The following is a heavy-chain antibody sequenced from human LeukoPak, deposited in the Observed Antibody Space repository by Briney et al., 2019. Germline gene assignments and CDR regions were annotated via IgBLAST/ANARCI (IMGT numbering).Heavy chain of an antibody. J-gene: IGHJ4*02. CDR3: AKDRGYYVDTGTINF. CDR1: GFTFSSYA. CDR2: ISGSGGST. V-gene: IGHV3-23*01. D-gene: IGHD3-22*01. Sequence: GGSLRLSCAASGFTFSSYAMSWVRQAPGKGLEWVSAISGSGGSTYYADSVKGRFTISRDNSKNTLYLQMNSLRAEDTAIYYCAKDRGYYVDTGTINFWGQGTLVTVSS.